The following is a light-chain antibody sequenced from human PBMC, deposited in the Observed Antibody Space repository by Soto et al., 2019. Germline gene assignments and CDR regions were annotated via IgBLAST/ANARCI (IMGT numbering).Light chain of an antibody. CDR2: DAS. J-gene: IGKJ5*01. CDR1: QSVSSY. Sequence: EIVLTQSPATLSLSPGERATLSYRASQSVSSYLAWYQQKPGQAPRLLSYDASNRATGIPARFSGSGSGTDFTLTISSLEPEDFAVYYCQQRSNWPPITFGQGTRWRL. V-gene: IGKV3-11*01. CDR3: QQRSNWPPIT.